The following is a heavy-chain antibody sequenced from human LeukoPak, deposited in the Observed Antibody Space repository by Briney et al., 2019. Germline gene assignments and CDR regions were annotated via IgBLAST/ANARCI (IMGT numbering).Heavy chain of an antibody. CDR3: ARRAGDYSHPYDY. D-gene: IGHD3-22*01. Sequence: SETLSLTCAVYGGSFSGYYWSWIRQPPGKGLEWIGEINHSGSTNYNPSPKSRVTISVDTSKNQFSLKLSSVTAADTAVYYCARRAGDYSHPYDYWGQGTLVTVSS. CDR1: GGSFSGYY. V-gene: IGHV4-34*01. J-gene: IGHJ4*02. CDR2: INHSGST.